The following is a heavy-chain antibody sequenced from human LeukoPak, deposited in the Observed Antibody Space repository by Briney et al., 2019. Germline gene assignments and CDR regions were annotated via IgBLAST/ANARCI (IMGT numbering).Heavy chain of an antibody. CDR3: ARATRYDLPHYFDY. J-gene: IGHJ4*02. V-gene: IGHV3-7*01. CDR2: IKQDGSEK. D-gene: IGHD3-3*01. Sequence: PGGSLRLSCAASGFTFSSYWMSWVRQAPGKGLEWVANIKQDGSEKYYVDSVKGRFTISRDNAKNSLYLQMNSLRAEDTAVYYCARATRYDLPHYFDYWGQGTLVTVSS. CDR1: GFTFSSYW.